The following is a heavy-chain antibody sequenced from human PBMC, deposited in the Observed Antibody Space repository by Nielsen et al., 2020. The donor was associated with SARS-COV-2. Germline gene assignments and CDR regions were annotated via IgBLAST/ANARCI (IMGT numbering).Heavy chain of an antibody. J-gene: IGHJ6*03. V-gene: IGHV4-34*13. CDR2: IYHSGST. D-gene: IGHD3-3*01. CDR3: ARTFSTYDFWSGYPYRYYYYMDV. Sequence: WIRQPPGKGLEWIGEIYHSGSTNYNPSLKSRVTISVDTSKNQFSLKLSSVTAADTDVYYCARTFSTYDFWSGYPYRYYYYMDVWGKGTTVTVSS.